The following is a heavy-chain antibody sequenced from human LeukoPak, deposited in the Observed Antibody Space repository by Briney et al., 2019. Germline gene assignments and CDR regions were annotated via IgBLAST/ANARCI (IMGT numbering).Heavy chain of an antibody. V-gene: IGHV4-4*07. CDR1: GGSISDYY. CDR3: ARERDRRGNPHGLKHLDY. D-gene: IGHD3-10*01. Sequence: KTSETLSLTCNVSGGSISDYYWNWIRQPAGKGLEWIGRIYRSGSTNYNPSLKSRITMSIDTSRNQFSLHLSSVTAADTAVYFCARERDRRGNPHGLKHLDYWGQGTRVTVSS. CDR2: IYRSGST. J-gene: IGHJ4*02.